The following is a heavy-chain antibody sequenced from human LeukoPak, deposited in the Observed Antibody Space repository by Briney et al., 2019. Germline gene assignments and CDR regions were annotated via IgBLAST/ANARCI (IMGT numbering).Heavy chain of an antibody. Sequence: AASVKVSCKASGYTFTGYYMHWVRQAPGQGLEWMGWINPNSGGTNYAQKFQGWVTMTRDTSISTAYMELSRLRSDDTAVYYCARDFPPGRENAFDIWGQGTMVTVSS. CDR2: INPNSGGT. CDR3: ARDFPPGRENAFDI. V-gene: IGHV1-2*04. J-gene: IGHJ3*02. CDR1: GYTFTGYY.